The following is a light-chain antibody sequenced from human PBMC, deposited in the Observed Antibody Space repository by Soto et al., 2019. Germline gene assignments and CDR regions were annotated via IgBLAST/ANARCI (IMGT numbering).Light chain of an antibody. Sequence: DIQMTQSPSTLSASVGDRVSITCRASQTINSWLAWYQQKPVKAPKLLIYKVSTLEIGVPSRFSGSGSGTEFTLTITSLQPDDFAVYYCQQYDSYPFTFGPGTKVDIK. J-gene: IGKJ3*01. CDR2: KVS. CDR1: QTINSW. V-gene: IGKV1-5*03. CDR3: QQYDSYPFT.